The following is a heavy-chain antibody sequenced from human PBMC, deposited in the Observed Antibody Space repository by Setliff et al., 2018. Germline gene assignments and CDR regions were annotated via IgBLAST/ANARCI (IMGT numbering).Heavy chain of an antibody. V-gene: IGHV3-48*03. CDR3: ARDQFRNSGGLYS. Sequence: PGESLRLSCAASGFTFSSHTMNWVRQGPGKGLEWVAYFSSSGSISYANSVKGRFTISRDNAKNSLYLQMNSLRVEDTAVYYCARDQFRNSGGLYSWGQGTLVTVSS. J-gene: IGHJ5*02. CDR1: GFTFSSHT. D-gene: IGHD1-7*01. CDR2: FSSSGSI.